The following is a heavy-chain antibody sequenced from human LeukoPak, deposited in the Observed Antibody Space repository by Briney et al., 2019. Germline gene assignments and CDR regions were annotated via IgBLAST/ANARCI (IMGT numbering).Heavy chain of an antibody. CDR3: ARVENYGSESLDY. D-gene: IGHD3-10*01. J-gene: IGHJ4*02. Sequence: SETLSLTCAVYGGSFSGYYWSWIRQPPGKGLEWIGEINHSGSTNYNPSLKSRVTISVDTPKNQFSLKLSSVTAADTAVYYCARVENYGSESLDYWGQGTLVTVSS. CDR2: INHSGST. V-gene: IGHV4-34*01. CDR1: GGSFSGYY.